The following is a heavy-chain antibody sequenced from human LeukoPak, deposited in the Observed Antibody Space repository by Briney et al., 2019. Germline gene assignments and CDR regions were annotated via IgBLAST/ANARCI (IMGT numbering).Heavy chain of an antibody. CDR1: GFTVSSNY. J-gene: IGHJ6*02. V-gene: IGHV3-53*01. Sequence: PGGSLRLSCAASGFTVSSNYMSWVRQAPGKGLEWVSVIYSGGSTYYADSVKGRFTISRDNSKNTLYLQMNSLRAEDTAVYYCASESRFRYYYGMDVWGQGTTVTVSS. CDR2: IYSGGST. CDR3: ASESRFRYYYGMDV.